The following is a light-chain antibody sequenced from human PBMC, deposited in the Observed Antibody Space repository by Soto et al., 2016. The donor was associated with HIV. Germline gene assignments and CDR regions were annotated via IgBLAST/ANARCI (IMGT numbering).Light chain of an antibody. Sequence: SYELTQPPSVSVAPGKTATITCGGNNIGREYVYWYQQKLGQAPVLVVSYDSDRPSGIPERFSGSHSGNTATLTISRVEAGDEADYYCQVWDSSSGHPNWVFGGGTTLTVL. CDR2: YDS. V-gene: IGLV3-21*04. J-gene: IGLJ3*02. CDR1: NIGREY. CDR3: QVWDSSSGHPNWV.